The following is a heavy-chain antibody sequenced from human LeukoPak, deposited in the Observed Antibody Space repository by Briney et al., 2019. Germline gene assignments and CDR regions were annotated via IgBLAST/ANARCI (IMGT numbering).Heavy chain of an antibody. D-gene: IGHD3-16*01. CDR3: ARERGSTFGGVIPSYPIDY. V-gene: IGHV3-30-3*01. CDR2: ISYDGSNK. Sequence: PGGSLRLSCAASGFTFSSYAMHWVRQAPGKGLEWVAVISYDGSNKYYADSVKGRFTISRDNSKNTLYLQMNSLRAEDTAVYYCARERGSTFGGVIPSYPIDYWGQGTLATVSS. J-gene: IGHJ4*02. CDR1: GFTFSSYA.